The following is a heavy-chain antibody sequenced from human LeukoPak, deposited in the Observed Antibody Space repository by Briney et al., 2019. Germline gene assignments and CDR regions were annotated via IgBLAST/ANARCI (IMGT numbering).Heavy chain of an antibody. D-gene: IGHD6-13*01. V-gene: IGHV4-34*01. CDR3: ARGPGGAAGPPPPFDY. CDR2: INHSGST. CDR1: GGSFSGYY. J-gene: IGHJ4*02. Sequence: PSETLTLTCAVYGGSFSGYYWSWIRQPPGKGLEWIGEINHSGSTNYNPSLKSRVTISVDTSKNQSSLKLSSVTAADTAVYYCARGPGGAAGPPPPFDYWGQGTLLTVSS.